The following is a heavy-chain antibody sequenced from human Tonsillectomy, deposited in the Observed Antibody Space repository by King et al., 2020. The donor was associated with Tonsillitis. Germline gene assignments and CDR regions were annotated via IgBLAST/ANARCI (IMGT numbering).Heavy chain of an antibody. Sequence: QLVQSGAEVKKPGESLKISCKGSGYSFSTYWIGWVRQMPGKGLEWMGIIYPSDSDTRYSPSSKGQVTISADKSISTAYLQWSSLKASDTAMYYCARLEGDTYSGVDYWGQGTLVTVSS. CDR1: GYSFSTYW. CDR3: ARLEGDTYSGVDY. D-gene: IGHD2-21*01. J-gene: IGHJ4*02. CDR2: IYPSDSDT. V-gene: IGHV5-51*01.